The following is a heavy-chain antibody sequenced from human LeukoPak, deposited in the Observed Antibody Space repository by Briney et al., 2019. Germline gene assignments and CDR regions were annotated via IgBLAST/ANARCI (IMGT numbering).Heavy chain of an antibody. CDR1: GGSISSGGYY. CDR2: IYYSGST. J-gene: IGHJ5*02. D-gene: IGHD2-2*01. Sequence: SQTLSLTCTVSGGSISSGGYYWNWIRQHPGKGLEWIGYIYYSGSTYYNPSLKSRVTISVDTSKNQFSLKLSSVTAADTAVYYCARSGGGYVVVVPAAPGHWFDPWGQGTLVTVSS. CDR3: ARSGGGYVVVVPAAPGHWFDP. V-gene: IGHV4-31*03.